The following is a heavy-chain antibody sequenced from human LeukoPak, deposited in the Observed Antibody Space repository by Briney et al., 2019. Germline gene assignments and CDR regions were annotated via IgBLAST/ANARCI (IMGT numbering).Heavy chain of an antibody. CDR1: GFTFSNYW. Sequence: PGGSLRLSCAASGFTFSNYWMSWVRQAPGKGLEWVVFIRYDGSNKYYADSVKGRFTISRDNSKNTLSLQMNSLRAEDTAVYYCAKKMGRGYSYGSWYFDLWGRGTLVTVSS. J-gene: IGHJ2*01. D-gene: IGHD5-18*01. V-gene: IGHV3-30*02. CDR3: AKKMGRGYSYGSWYFDL. CDR2: IRYDGSNK.